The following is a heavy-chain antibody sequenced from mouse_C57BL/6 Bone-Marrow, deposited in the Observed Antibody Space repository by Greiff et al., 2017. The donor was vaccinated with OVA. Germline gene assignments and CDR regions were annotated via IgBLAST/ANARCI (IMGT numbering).Heavy chain of an antibody. J-gene: IGHJ4*01. V-gene: IGHV2-5*01. Sequence: VKLVESGPGLVQPSQSLSITCTVSGFSLTSYGVHWVSQSPGKGLEWLGVIWRGGSTDYNAAFMSRLSITKDNSKSQVFFKMNSLQADDTAIYYCAIPYYYGSSSYYAMDYWGQGTSVTVSS. D-gene: IGHD1-1*01. CDR2: IWRGGST. CDR1: GFSLTSYG. CDR3: AIPYYYGSSSYYAMDY.